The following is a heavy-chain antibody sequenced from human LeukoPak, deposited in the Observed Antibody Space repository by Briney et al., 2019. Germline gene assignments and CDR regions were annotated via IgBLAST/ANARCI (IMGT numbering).Heavy chain of an antibody. D-gene: IGHD2-2*01. Sequence: SQTLSLTCAISGDSVSSNSAAWNWIRQSPSRGLEWLGRTYYRYKWYNDYAVSVKSRITNNPNTSKNQVSLKLSSVTAADTAVYYWARLLMVGYCSPTTCNWFYPWGQGTLVSASP. V-gene: IGHV6-1*01. CDR1: GDSVSSNSAA. CDR2: TYYRYKWYN. CDR3: ARLLMVGYCSPTTCNWFYP. J-gene: IGHJ5*02.